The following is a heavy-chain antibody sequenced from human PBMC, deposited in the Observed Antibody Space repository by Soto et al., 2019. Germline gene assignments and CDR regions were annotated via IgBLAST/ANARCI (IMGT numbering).Heavy chain of an antibody. V-gene: IGHV1-8*01. D-gene: IGHD3-3*01. J-gene: IGHJ6*02. CDR3: ARAHYDFWSCYTYGMDV. Sequence: ASVKVSCKASGYTFTSYDINWVRQATGQGLEWMGWMNPNSGNTGYAQKFQGRVTMTRNTSISTAYMKLSSVRSEDTAVYYCARAHYDFWSCYTYGMDVWGQGTTVTVSS. CDR1: GYTFTSYD. CDR2: MNPNSGNT.